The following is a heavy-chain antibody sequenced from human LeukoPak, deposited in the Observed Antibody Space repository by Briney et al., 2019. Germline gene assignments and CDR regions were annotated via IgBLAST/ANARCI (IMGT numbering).Heavy chain of an antibody. CDR3: ARTSHRDGYNYGDDY. D-gene: IGHD5-24*01. CDR2: ISAYNGNT. V-gene: IGHV1-18*01. J-gene: IGHJ4*02. CDR1: GYSFNSYG. Sequence: GASVKVSCKASGYSFNSYGISWVRQAPGQGLEWMGWISAYNGNTNYAQKFQGRVTITADKSTSTAYMELSSLRSEDTAVYYCARTSHRDGYNYGDDYWGQGTLVTVSS.